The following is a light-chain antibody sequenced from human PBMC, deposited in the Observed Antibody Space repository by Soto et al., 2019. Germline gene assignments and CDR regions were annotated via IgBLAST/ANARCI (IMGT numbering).Light chain of an antibody. Sequence: QSALTQPRSVSRSPGQSVTISCTGTSSDVGGYNYVSWYQQHPGKAPKLMIYDVNKRPSGVPDRFSGSKSGNTASLTISGLQAEDEADYYCCSYAGSYTLVFGTGTKLTVL. CDR1: SSDVGGYNY. V-gene: IGLV2-11*01. CDR2: DVN. J-gene: IGLJ1*01. CDR3: CSYAGSYTLV.